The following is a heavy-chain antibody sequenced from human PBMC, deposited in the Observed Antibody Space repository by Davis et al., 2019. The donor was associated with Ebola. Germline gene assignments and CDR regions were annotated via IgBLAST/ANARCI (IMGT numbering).Heavy chain of an antibody. CDR1: GDSVSSRSAA. J-gene: IGHJ5*01. V-gene: IGHV6-1*01. Sequence: SQTPSLTCAISGDSVSSRSAAWNWIRQSPSRGLEWLGKTYYRSKWYTDYALSVRSRIVINPDTSKNQFSLQLNSVTPDDTAVHYCARDLNWFDSWGQGTLVTVSS. CDR3: ARDLNWFDS. CDR2: TYYRSKWYT.